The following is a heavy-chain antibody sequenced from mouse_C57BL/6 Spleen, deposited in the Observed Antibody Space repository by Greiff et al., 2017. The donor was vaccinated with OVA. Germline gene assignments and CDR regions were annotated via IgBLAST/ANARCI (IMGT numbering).Heavy chain of an antibody. Sequence: EVKLVESGGGLVKPGGSLKLSCAASGFTFSSYAMSWVRQTPEKRLEWVATISDGGSYTYYPDNVKGRFTITRDNAKNNLYLQMSHLKSEDTAMYYCARGATMVATDYYAMDYWGQGTSVTVSS. CDR2: ISDGGSYT. V-gene: IGHV5-4*03. J-gene: IGHJ4*01. CDR1: GFTFSSYA. D-gene: IGHD2-2*01. CDR3: ARGATMVATDYYAMDY.